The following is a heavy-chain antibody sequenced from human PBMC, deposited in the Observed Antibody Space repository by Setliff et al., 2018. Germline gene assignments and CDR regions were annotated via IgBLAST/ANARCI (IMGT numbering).Heavy chain of an antibody. Sequence: GGSLRLSCAASGFTFSNNPMHWVRQAPGKGLEWVAGISYDGSNNYYTDSVKGRFTISRDNSKNTLYLQMNGLRAEDTAVYYCAREPFPYYFDYWGQGTLVTVSS. V-gene: IGHV3-30*10. CDR3: AREPFPYYFDY. CDR1: GFTFSNNP. J-gene: IGHJ4*02. CDR2: ISYDGSNN.